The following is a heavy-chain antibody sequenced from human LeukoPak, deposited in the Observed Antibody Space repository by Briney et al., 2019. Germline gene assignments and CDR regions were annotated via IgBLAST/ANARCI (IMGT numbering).Heavy chain of an antibody. D-gene: IGHD3-10*01. J-gene: IGHJ4*02. CDR1: GFTFSYYS. CDR3: AGDGSGSYPEIDY. Sequence: GGSLRLSCAASGFTFSYYSMNWVRQAPGKGLEWVSYISSSSSTIYYADSVKGRFTMFRDNAKNSLYLQMNSLRAEDTAVYYCAGDGSGSYPEIDYWGQGTLVTVSS. CDR2: ISSSSSTI. V-gene: IGHV3-48*01.